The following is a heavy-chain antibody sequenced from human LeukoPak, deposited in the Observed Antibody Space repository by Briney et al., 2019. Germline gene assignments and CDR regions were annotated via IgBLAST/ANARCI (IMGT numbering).Heavy chain of an antibody. CDR3: ARLPITTEYYFDY. V-gene: IGHV4-59*08. D-gene: IGHD5-24*01. CDR1: GGSISNYY. J-gene: IGHJ4*02. Sequence: SETLSLTCIVSGGSISNYYWSWIRQPAGKGLEWIGYIYYSGSTNYNPSLKSRVTISVGTSKNQFSLKLSSVTAADTAVYYCARLPITTEYYFDYWGQGTLVTVSS. CDR2: IYYSGST.